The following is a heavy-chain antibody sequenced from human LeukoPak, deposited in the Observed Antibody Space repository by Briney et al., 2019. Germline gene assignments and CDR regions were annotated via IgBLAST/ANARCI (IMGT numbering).Heavy chain of an antibody. V-gene: IGHV4-61*09. J-gene: IGHJ5*02. CDR2: IYTSGRT. D-gene: IGHD6-6*01. CDR1: GGSISSGSYY. CDR3: ARARGSSSGPRIDNWFDP. Sequence: PSQTLSLTCTVSGGSISSGSYYWSWIRQPAGKGLEWIGHIYTSGRTNYNPSLKSRVTISVDTPKNQFSLKLTSVTAADTAVYSCARARGSSSGPRIDNWFDPWGQGTLVTVSS.